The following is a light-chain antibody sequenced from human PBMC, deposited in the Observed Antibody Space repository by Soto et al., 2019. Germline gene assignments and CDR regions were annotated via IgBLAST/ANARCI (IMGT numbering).Light chain of an antibody. Sequence: DVQMTQSPSSLSASVEDRVTITCQASQDISKYLNWYQHKPGKAPKLLIYDASNLETGVPSRFSGSGSGTDFTFTINSLQPEDIATYYCQQYDNLPPLFGGGTKVEIK. CDR3: QQYDNLPPL. J-gene: IGKJ4*01. CDR2: DAS. V-gene: IGKV1-33*01. CDR1: QDISKY.